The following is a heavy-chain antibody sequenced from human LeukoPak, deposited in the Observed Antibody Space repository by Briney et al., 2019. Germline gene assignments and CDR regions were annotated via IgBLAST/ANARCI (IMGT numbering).Heavy chain of an antibody. J-gene: IGHJ5*02. CDR1: GGSISSYY. CDR3: ARHYYDFWSGYYTNNWFDP. D-gene: IGHD3-3*01. Sequence: SETLSLTCTVSGGSISSYYWSWIRQPPGKGLGGFGYIYTSGNTNYNPSLKSRVTISVDTSKNQFSLKLSSVTAADTAVYYCARHYYDFWSGYYTNNWFDPWGQGTLVTVSS. CDR2: IYTSGNT. V-gene: IGHV4-4*09.